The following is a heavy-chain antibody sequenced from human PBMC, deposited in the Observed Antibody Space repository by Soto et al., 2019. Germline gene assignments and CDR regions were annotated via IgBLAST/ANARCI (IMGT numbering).Heavy chain of an antibody. CDR3: ARGVPFDYYDSSGYYYASPWFDP. D-gene: IGHD3-22*01. J-gene: IGHJ5*02. V-gene: IGHV1-8*01. CDR2: MNPNSGNT. Sequence: ASVKVSCKASGYTFTSYDINWVRQATGQGLEWMGWMNPNSGNTGYAQKFQGRVTMTRNTSISTAYMELSSLRSEDTAVYYCARGVPFDYYDSSGYYYASPWFDPWGQGTLVTVSS. CDR1: GYTFTSYD.